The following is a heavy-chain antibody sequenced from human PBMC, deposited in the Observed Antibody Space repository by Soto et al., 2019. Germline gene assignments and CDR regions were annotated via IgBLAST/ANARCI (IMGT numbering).Heavy chain of an antibody. D-gene: IGHD2-2*01. V-gene: IGHV3-73*02. CDR2: IRSKANSYAT. CDR1: GFTFSGSA. Sequence: EVQLVESGGGLVQPGGSLKLSCAASGFTFSGSAMHWVRQASGKGLEWVGRIRSKANSYATAYAASVKGRFTISRDDSKNTAYLQMNSLKTEDTAVYYCTTPSTSHPTNYYYYCGMDVWGQGTTVTVSS. CDR3: TTPSTSHPTNYYYYCGMDV. J-gene: IGHJ6*02.